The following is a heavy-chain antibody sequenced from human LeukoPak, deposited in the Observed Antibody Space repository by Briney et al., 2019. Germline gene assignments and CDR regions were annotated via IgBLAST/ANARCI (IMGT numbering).Heavy chain of an antibody. CDR3: ARRAKLTHVAIHYYYMDV. CDR2: ISSSSSYI. Sequence: GGSLRLSCAASGFTFSSYSMNWVRQAPGKGLEWVSSISSSSSYIYYADSVKGRFTISRDNAKNTLFLQMNSLRADDTAVYYCARRAKLTHVAIHYYYMDVWGKGTTVTVSS. J-gene: IGHJ6*03. V-gene: IGHV3-21*01. CDR1: GFTFSSYS. D-gene: IGHD1-14*01.